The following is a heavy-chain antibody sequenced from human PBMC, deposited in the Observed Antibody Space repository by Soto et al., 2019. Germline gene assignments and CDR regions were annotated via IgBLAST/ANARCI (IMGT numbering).Heavy chain of an antibody. CDR1: GYTFTSYA. CDR3: ARDHYVWGSYRPPDY. Sequence: QVQLVQSGAEVKKPGASVKVSCKASGYTFTSYAFSWVRQAPGQGLEWMGWISAYNGNTNYAQNLQGRVTMTKDTSTSTVYMELRSLRSDDTAVYYCARDHYVWGSYRPPDYWGQGTLVTVSS. CDR2: ISAYNGNT. V-gene: IGHV1-18*01. J-gene: IGHJ4*02. D-gene: IGHD3-16*02.